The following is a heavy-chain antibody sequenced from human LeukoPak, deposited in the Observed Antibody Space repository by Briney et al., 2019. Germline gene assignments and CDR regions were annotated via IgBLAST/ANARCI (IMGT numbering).Heavy chain of an antibody. V-gene: IGHV3-7*01. D-gene: IGHD4/OR15-4a*01. J-gene: IGHJ4*02. CDR1: GFTFSSYW. CDR3: AREGAYYLDS. Sequence: GGSLRLSCAASGFTFSSYWMSWVRQAPGKGLVWVANVKQDGSGRYYVGSVRGRFTISRDNAKNSLYLQMNSLRAEDTAVYYCAREGAYYLDSWGQGTLVAVSS. CDR2: VKQDGSGR.